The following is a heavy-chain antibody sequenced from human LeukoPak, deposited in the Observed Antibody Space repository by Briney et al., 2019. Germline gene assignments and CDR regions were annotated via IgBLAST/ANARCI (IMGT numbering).Heavy chain of an antibody. Sequence: SETLSPTCTVSGGSISSSSYYWGWIRQPPGKGLEWIGSIYYSGSTYYNPSLKSRVTISVDPSKNQFSLKLSSVTAADTAVYYCARHSGYSYGYAYYYYYMDVWGKGTTVTLSS. V-gene: IGHV4-39*01. D-gene: IGHD5-18*01. CDR1: GGSISSSSYY. J-gene: IGHJ6*03. CDR2: IYYSGST. CDR3: ARHSGYSYGYAYYYYYMDV.